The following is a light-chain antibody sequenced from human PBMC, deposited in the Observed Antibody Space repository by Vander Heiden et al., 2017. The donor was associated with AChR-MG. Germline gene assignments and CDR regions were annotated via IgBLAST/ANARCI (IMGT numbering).Light chain of an antibody. CDR3: CSYAGGSIWV. CDR2: EVS. CDR1: GTDVGKYNF. J-gene: IGLJ3*02. V-gene: IGLV2-23*02. Sequence: QSALTQAASVSGSPGQSITISCPRTGTDVGKYNFVSWYQHHPGTAPNLIISEVSERPAGTSDRFAGSKSGNTASLTISGLQAEDEADYYCCSYAGGSIWVFGGGTKLTVL.